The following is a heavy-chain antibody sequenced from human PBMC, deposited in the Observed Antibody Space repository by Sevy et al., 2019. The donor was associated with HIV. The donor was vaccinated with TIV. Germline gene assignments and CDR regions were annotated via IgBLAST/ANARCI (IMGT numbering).Heavy chain of an antibody. CDR1: GFSFSTYS. Sequence: GGSLRLSCAASGFSFSTYSMNWVRQAPGKGLEWVSYISSSSSTIYYVDSVKGRFTISRDNAKNSLYLQMNSLREEDTAVYYCARLGSGSYSGFDIWGQGTMVTVSS. CDR2: ISSSSSTI. J-gene: IGHJ3*02. CDR3: ARLGSGSYSGFDI. V-gene: IGHV3-48*02. D-gene: IGHD1-26*01.